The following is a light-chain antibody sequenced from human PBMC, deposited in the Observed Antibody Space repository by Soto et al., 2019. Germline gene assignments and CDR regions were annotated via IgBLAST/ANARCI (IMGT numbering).Light chain of an antibody. CDR3: QQHGSSPPSWT. Sequence: ETVLTQSPGTLSLSPGERATLFCRASQSVSSSYVAWYQQKPGQAPRLLIYGASSRATGIPDRFSGSGSGTDFTLTISRLELEDFAVYYCQQHGSSPPSWTFGQGTKVEI. J-gene: IGKJ1*01. CDR2: GAS. V-gene: IGKV3-20*01. CDR1: QSVSSSY.